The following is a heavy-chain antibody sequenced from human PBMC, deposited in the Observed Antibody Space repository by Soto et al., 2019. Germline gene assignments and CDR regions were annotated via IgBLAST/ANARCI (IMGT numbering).Heavy chain of an antibody. CDR1: GYTFTSYC. J-gene: IGHJ3*02. D-gene: IGHD3-16*01. CDR3: ARDRFRYDAFDI. V-gene: IGHV1-18*01. Sequence: ASVKVSCKASGYTFTSYCISWVRQAPGQGLEWMGWISAYNGNTNYAQKLQGRVTMATDTSTSTAYMELRSLRSDDTAVYYCARDRFRYDAFDIWGQGTMVTVSS. CDR2: ISAYNGNT.